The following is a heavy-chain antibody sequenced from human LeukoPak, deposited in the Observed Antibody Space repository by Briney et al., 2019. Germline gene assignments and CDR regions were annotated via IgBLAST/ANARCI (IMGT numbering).Heavy chain of an antibody. CDR3: AKDLCSSISCYSREDWFDP. CDR1: GFTFSSYG. CDR2: IRYDGSNK. D-gene: IGHD2-2*02. J-gene: IGHJ5*02. V-gene: IGHV3-30*02. Sequence: GGSLRLSCAASGFTFSSYGMHWVRQAPGKGLEWVAFIRYDGSNKYYADSVKGRFTISRDNSKNTLYLQMNSLRAEDTAVYYCAKDLCSSISCYSREDWFDPWGQGTLVTVSS.